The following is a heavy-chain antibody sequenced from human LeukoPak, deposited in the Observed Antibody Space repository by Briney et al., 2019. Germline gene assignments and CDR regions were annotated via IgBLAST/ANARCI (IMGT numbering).Heavy chain of an antibody. V-gene: IGHV3-7*01. CDR3: ATRYCSGTSCCFSY. J-gene: IGHJ4*02. Sequence: GGSLRLSCAASGFTFSSYWVNWVRQAPGKGLEWVANINQDGSDKYYADSVKGRFTISRDNAKNSLYLQMNSLRAEDTAVYYCATRYCSGTSCCFSYWGQGTLVTVSS. CDR2: INQDGSDK. D-gene: IGHD2-2*01. CDR1: GFTFSSYW.